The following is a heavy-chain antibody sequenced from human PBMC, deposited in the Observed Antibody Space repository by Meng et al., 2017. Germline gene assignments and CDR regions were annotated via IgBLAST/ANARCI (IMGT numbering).Heavy chain of an antibody. Sequence: QGERVEAGGGVVQPGRSLRLSCAASGFTFSSYGMHWVRQAPGKGLEWVAVIWYDGSNKYYADSVKGRFTISRDNSKNTLYLQMNSLRAEDTAVYYCARDQDGPETGLFDYWGQGTLVTVSS. V-gene: IGHV3-33*01. CDR3: ARDQDGPETGLFDY. CDR1: GFTFSSYG. CDR2: IWYDGSNK. D-gene: IGHD7-27*01. J-gene: IGHJ4*02.